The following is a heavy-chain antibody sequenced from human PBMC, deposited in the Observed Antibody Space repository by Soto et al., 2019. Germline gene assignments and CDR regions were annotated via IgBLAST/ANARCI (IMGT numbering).Heavy chain of an antibody. D-gene: IGHD3-3*01. CDR1: GFTFSSYW. Sequence: EVQLVESGGGLVQPGGSLRLSWAASGFTFSSYWMSWVRRAPGKGLEWVANIKQDGRGKYDADSVKGRFTISRDNAKNSMYRQMSSGRAEDTAVHYCARDRPLLRFLEWPHYFDYWGQGTLVTFSS. CDR2: IKQDGRGK. J-gene: IGHJ4*02. CDR3: ARDRPLLRFLEWPHYFDY. V-gene: IGHV3-7*01.